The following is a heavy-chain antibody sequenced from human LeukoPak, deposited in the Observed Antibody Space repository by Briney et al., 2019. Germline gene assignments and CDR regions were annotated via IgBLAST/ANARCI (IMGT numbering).Heavy chain of an antibody. CDR2: IWYDGSNK. D-gene: IGHD1-26*01. CDR1: GFTFSSYG. Sequence: PGGSLRLSCAASGFTFSSYGMHWVRQAPGKGLEWVAVIWYDGSNKYYADSVKGRFTISRDNSKNTLYLQMNSLRAEDTAVYYCARDGWELFYAGTIDYWGQGTLVTVSS. CDR3: ARDGWELFYAGTIDY. J-gene: IGHJ4*02. V-gene: IGHV3-33*01.